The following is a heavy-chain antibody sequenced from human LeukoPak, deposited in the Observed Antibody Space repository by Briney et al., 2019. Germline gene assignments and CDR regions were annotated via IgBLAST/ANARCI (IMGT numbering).Heavy chain of an antibody. CDR1: GYTFTSYY. Sequence: ASVKVSCKASGYTFTSYYMHWVRQAPGQGLEWMGIINPSGGSTSYAQKSQGRVTMTRDASTSTVYMELSSLRSEDTAVYYCAREEVSRCYDYWGQGTMVTVSS. V-gene: IGHV1-46*01. CDR3: AREEVSRCYDY. J-gene: IGHJ4*02. CDR2: INPSGGST.